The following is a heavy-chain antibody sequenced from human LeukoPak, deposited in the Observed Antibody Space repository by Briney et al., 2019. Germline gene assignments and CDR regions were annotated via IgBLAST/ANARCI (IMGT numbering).Heavy chain of an antibody. D-gene: IGHD1-26*01. CDR1: GGSFSGYY. V-gene: IGHV4-34*01. CDR3: ARYQEWADAFDI. J-gene: IGHJ3*02. Sequence: SETLSLTCAVYGGSFSGYYWSWIRQPPGKGLEWIGEINHSGSTNYNPSLKSRVTISVDTSKNQFSLKLSSVTAADTAVYYCARYQEWADAFDIWGQGTMVTVSS. CDR2: INHSGST.